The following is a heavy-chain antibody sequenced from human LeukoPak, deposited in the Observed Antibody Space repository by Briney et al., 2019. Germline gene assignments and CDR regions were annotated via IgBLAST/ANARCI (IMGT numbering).Heavy chain of an antibody. J-gene: IGHJ3*02. D-gene: IGHD4-17*01. V-gene: IGHV3-11*06. CDR3: ARDSTYGDYVPLWAFDI. CDR2: ISSSSSYT. CDR1: GFTFSDYY. Sequence: GGSLRLSCAASGFTFSDYYMSWIRRAPGKRLEWVSYISSSSSYTNYADSVKGRFTISRDNAKNSLYLQMNSLRAEDTAVYYCARDSTYGDYVPLWAFDIWGQGTMVTVSS.